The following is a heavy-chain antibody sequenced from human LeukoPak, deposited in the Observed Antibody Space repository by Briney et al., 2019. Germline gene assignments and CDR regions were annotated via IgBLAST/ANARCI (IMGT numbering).Heavy chain of an antibody. J-gene: IGHJ4*02. Sequence: PGRSLRLSCVVSGFTFDDYAMHWARQAPGKGLEWVSLISWDGGSTYYADSVKGRFTISRDNSKNSLYLQMNSLRAEDTALYYCAKDIRGSTSWYGLDSWGQGTLVTVSS. CDR2: ISWDGGST. CDR1: GFTFDDYA. V-gene: IGHV3-43D*03. D-gene: IGHD6-13*01. CDR3: AKDIRGSTSWYGLDS.